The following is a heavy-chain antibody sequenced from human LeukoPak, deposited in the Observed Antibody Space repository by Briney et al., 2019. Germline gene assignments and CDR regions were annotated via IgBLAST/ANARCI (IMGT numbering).Heavy chain of an antibody. CDR1: GFTFSNYW. J-gene: IGHJ4*02. CDR3: AKSLATGWDVNEN. Sequence: GGSLRLSCTGSGFTFSNYWMNWVRQAPGKGLEWVATIKQDESEKFYVDSVKGRFTISRDNSKDTLYLQMSSLRVEDTAVYYCAKSLATGWDVNENWGQGTLVTVSS. V-gene: IGHV3-7*05. CDR2: IKQDESEK. D-gene: IGHD6-19*01.